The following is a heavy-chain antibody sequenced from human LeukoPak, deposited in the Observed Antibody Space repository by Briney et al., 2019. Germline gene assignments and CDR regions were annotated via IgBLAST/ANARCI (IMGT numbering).Heavy chain of an antibody. CDR1: GGSISNYY. V-gene: IGHV4-59*01. J-gene: IGHJ4*02. Sequence: SETLPLTCTASGGSISNYYWSWIRQPPGERLEWIGSIYYSGSTTYSPSLKSRVTISVDTSKNQFSLKLSSVTAADTAVYYCVRVGSYGLFDYWGQGTLVTVSS. CDR3: VRVGSYGLFDY. D-gene: IGHD5-18*01. CDR2: IYYSGST.